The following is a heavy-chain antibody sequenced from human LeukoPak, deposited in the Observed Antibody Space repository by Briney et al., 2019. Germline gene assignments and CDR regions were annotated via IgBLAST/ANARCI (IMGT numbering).Heavy chain of an antibody. CDR2: INTSGGST. CDR1: GYTFTSYY. V-gene: IGHV1-46*01. Sequence: GASVTVSCKASGYTFTSYYMHWVRQAPGQGLEWMGIINTSGGSTSYAKKFHGRVTMTRDLSTNTVYMELSSLRSEDTAVYYCARGFTQLDAFDIWGQETMVTVSS. J-gene: IGHJ3*02. CDR3: ARGFTQLDAFDI. D-gene: IGHD2-2*01.